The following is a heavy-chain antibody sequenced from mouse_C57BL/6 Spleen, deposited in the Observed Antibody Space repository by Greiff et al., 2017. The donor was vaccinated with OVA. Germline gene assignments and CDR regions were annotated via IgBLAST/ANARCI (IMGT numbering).Heavy chain of an antibody. Sequence: EVKLVESGPGLVKPSQSLSLTCSVTGYSITSGYYWNWIRQFPGNKLEWMGYISYDGSNNYNPSLKNRISITRDTSKNQFFLKLNSVTTEDTATYYCARESSSYGFAYWGQGTLVTVSA. V-gene: IGHV3-6*01. CDR3: ARESSSYGFAY. CDR1: GYSITSGYY. CDR2: ISYDGSN. J-gene: IGHJ3*01. D-gene: IGHD1-1*01.